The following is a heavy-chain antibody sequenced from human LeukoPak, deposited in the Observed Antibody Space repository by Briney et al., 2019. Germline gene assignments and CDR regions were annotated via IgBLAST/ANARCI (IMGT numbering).Heavy chain of an antibody. J-gene: IGHJ5*02. D-gene: IGHD1-26*01. CDR2: IIPIFGTA. CDR3: ARDPRGSRGWFDP. CDR1: GGTFSSYA. V-gene: IGHV1-69*13. Sequence: GASVKVSCKASGGTFSSYAISWVRQAPGQGLEWMGGIIPIFGTANYAQKFQGRVTITADESTSTAYMELSSLRSEDTAVYYCARDPRGSRGWFDPWGQGTLVTVSS.